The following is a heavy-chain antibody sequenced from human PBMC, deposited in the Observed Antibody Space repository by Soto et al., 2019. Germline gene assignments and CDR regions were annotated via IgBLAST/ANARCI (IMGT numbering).Heavy chain of an antibody. Sequence: ASVKVSCKASGYTFTSYGISWVRQAPGQGLEWMGWISAYNGNTNYAQKLQGRVTMTTDTSTSTAYMELRSLRSDDTAVYYCAREGILGTSRGYYYYMDVWGKGTTVTVSS. J-gene: IGHJ6*03. CDR2: ISAYNGNT. V-gene: IGHV1-18*01. CDR3: AREGILGTSRGYYYYMDV. CDR1: GYTFTSYG. D-gene: IGHD2-2*01.